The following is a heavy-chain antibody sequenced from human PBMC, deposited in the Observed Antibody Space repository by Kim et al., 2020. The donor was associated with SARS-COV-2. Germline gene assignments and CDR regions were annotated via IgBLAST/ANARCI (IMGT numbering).Heavy chain of an antibody. CDR3: AKLRGPRYGELYYDY. CDR2: IIGSGGTI. D-gene: IGHD3-10*01. Sequence: GGSLRLSCVASGFYYSGNAMSWVRQAPGKGLEWISDIIGSGGTIFYSDSVKGRFTISRDNSKNTLYLQMNSLRAEDSAVYYCAKLRGPRYGELYYDYWGQGTVVTASS. J-gene: IGHJ4*02. CDR1: GFYYSGNA. V-gene: IGHV3-23*01.